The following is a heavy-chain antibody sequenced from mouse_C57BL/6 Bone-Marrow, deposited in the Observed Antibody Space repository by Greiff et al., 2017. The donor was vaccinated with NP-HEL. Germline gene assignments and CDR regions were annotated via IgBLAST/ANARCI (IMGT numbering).Heavy chain of an antibody. CDR3: ARKEIYYGSRGYYAMDY. Sequence: QVQLQQSGPGLVQPSQSLSITCTVSGFSLTSYGVHWVRQSPGKGLEWLGVIWSGGSTDYNAAFISTLSISKDNSKSQVFFKMNSLQADDTAIYYCARKEIYYGSRGYYAMDYWGQGTSVTVSS. CDR1: GFSLTSYG. V-gene: IGHV2-2*01. J-gene: IGHJ4*01. D-gene: IGHD1-1*01. CDR2: IWSGGST.